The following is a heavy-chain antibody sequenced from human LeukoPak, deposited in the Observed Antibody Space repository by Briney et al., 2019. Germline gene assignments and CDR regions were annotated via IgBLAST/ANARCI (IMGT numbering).Heavy chain of an antibody. CDR2: INTNTGNP. Sequence: GASVQVSCKASGYTFTSYAMNWVRQAPGQGLEWMGWINTNTGNPTYAQGFTGRFVFSLDTSVSTAYLQICSLKAEDTAVYYCAREGYDILTGYHDAFDIWGQGTMVTVSS. CDR3: AREGYDILTGYHDAFDI. CDR1: GYTFTSYA. D-gene: IGHD3-9*01. V-gene: IGHV7-4-1*01. J-gene: IGHJ3*02.